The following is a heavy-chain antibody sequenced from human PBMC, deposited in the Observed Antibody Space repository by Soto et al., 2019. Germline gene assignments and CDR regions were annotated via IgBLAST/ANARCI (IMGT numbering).Heavy chain of an antibody. CDR3: ARAEQLAARVQPNCFDP. V-gene: IGHV1-69*02. Sequence: QVQLVQSGAEVKKPGSSVKVSCKASGGTFSSYTISWVRQAPGQGLEWMGRIIPILGIANYAQKFQGRVTITADESTSTGNMEPSSLRSEDTAGYYCARAEQLAARVQPNCFDPWGQGTLVTVSS. CDR2: IIPILGIA. J-gene: IGHJ5*02. CDR1: GGTFSSYT. D-gene: IGHD6-6*01.